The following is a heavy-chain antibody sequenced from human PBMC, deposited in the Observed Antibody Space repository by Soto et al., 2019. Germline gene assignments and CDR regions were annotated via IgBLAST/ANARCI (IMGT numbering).Heavy chain of an antibody. CDR2: ISAYNGNT. J-gene: IGHJ3*02. CDR3: AREPYDYIWGSYLTDAFDI. CDR1: GYTFTSYG. V-gene: IGHV1-18*01. D-gene: IGHD3-16*02. Sequence: ASVKVSCKASGYTFTSYGISWVRQAPGQGLDWMGWISAYNGNTNYAQKLQGRVTMTTDTSTSTAYMELRSLRSDDTAVYYCAREPYDYIWGSYLTDAFDIWGQGTMVTVS.